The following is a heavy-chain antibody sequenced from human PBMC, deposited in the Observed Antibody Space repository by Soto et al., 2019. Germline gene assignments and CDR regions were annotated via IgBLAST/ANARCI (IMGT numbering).Heavy chain of an antibody. D-gene: IGHD5-12*01. Sequence: GGSLRLSCAASGFTFSSYSMNWVRQAPGKGLEWVSSISSSSSYIYYADSVKGRFTISRDNAKNSLYLQMNSLRAEDTAVYYCARNTATGLSGYYYYYYYMDVWGKGTTVTVSS. J-gene: IGHJ6*03. CDR1: GFTFSSYS. CDR2: ISSSSSYI. V-gene: IGHV3-21*01. CDR3: ARNTATGLSGYYYYYYYMDV.